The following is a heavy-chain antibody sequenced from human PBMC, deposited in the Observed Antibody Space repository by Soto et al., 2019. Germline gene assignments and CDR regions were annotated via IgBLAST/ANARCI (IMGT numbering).Heavy chain of an antibody. V-gene: IGHV3-23*01. CDR3: AKLRIKKGVAKRENDAFDI. CDR1: GFTFSSYA. J-gene: IGHJ3*02. Sequence: GGSLRLSCAASGFTFSSYAMSWVRQAPGKGLEWVSAISGSGGSTYYADSVKGRFTISRDNSKNTRYLQMNSLRAEDTAVYYCAKLRIKKGVAKRENDAFDIWGQGTMVTVSS. D-gene: IGHD4-17*01. CDR2: ISGSGGST.